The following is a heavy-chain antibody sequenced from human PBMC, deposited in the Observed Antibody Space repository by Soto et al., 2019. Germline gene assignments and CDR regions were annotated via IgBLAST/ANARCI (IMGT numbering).Heavy chain of an antibody. CDR3: ARGDLIAVAGKRLSS. Sequence: QVQLVQSGAEVKKPGSSVKVSCKASGGTFSSYAISWVRQAPGQGLEWMGGIIPIFGTANYAQKFQGRGKNSAEQTPSTAYKELGRPRFEEKAVYYCARGDLIAVAGKRLSSWGQGTLVTVSS. D-gene: IGHD6-19*01. CDR1: GGTFSSYA. J-gene: IGHJ5*02. V-gene: IGHV1-69*01. CDR2: IIPIFGTA.